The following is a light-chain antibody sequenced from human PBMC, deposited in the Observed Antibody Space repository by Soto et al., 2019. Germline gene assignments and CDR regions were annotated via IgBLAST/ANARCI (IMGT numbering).Light chain of an antibody. CDR3: GSYTSSSTLSV. V-gene: IGLV2-14*01. CDR1: SSDVGGYNY. J-gene: IGLJ1*01. CDR2: DVS. Sequence: QSALTQPASVSGSPGQSITISCTGTSSDVGGYNYVSWYQQHPGKAPKLMIYDVSNRPSGVSNRFSGSKSGNTASLTSSGLNAEDESDYYCGSYTSSSTLSVFGTGTKLTVL.